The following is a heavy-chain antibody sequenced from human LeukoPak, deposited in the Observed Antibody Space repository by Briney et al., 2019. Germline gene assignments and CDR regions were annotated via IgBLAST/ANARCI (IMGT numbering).Heavy chain of an antibody. CDR2: MSYNGDT. J-gene: IGHJ4*02. CDR1: GFTFSSYS. Sequence: GSLRLSCAASGFTFSSYSMNWVRQPPGKGLEWIASMSYNGDTYYNPSLKSRLTISLDTSRTQFSLRLSSMTAADTAVYYCARDLAIAWFYYWGQGTLVTVSS. V-gene: IGHV4-59*12. D-gene: IGHD6-13*01. CDR3: ARDLAIAWFYY.